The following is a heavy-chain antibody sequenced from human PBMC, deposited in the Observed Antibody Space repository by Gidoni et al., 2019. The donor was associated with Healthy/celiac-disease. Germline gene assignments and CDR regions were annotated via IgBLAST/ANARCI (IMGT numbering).Heavy chain of an antibody. D-gene: IGHD4-17*01. V-gene: IGHV1-69*01. CDR2: IIPIFGTA. CDR1: GGTFSSYA. J-gene: IGHJ6*03. Sequence: QVQLVQSGAEVQKPGSSVKVSCKASGGTFSSYAISWVRQAPGQGLEWMGGIIPIFGTANYAQKFQGRVTITADESTSTAYMELSSLRSEDTAVYYCARGVTTAIYYYHYYMDVWGKGTTVTVSS. CDR3: ARGVTTAIYYYHYYMDV.